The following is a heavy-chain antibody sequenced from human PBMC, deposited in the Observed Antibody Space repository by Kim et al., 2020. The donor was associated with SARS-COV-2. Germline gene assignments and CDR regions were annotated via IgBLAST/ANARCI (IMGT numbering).Heavy chain of an antibody. D-gene: IGHD2-15*01. J-gene: IGHJ4*02. Sequence: NNDGSSTGYADYVKGRFTISRDNAKNTVNLQMNSLRGDDTAVYYCVKGGAHWGQGSLVTVSS. V-gene: IGHV3-74*01. CDR2: NNDGSST. CDR3: VKGGAH.